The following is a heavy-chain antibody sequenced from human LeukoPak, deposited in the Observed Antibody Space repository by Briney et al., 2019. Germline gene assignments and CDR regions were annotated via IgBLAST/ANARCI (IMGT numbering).Heavy chain of an antibody. CDR3: ARLETGDYVGY. V-gene: IGHV4-4*02. D-gene: IGHD4-17*01. CDR2: IYHSGST. Sequence: SETLSLTCAVSGGSISSSNWWSWVRQPPGKGLEWIGEIYHSGSTNYNPSLKSRVTISVDTSKNQFSLKLSSVTAADTAVYYCARLETGDYVGYWGQGTLVTVSS. J-gene: IGHJ4*02. CDR1: GGSISSSNW.